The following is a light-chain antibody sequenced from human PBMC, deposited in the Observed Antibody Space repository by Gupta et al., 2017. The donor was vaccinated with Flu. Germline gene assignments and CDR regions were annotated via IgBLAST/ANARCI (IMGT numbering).Light chain of an antibody. J-gene: IGLJ2*01. CDR1: SSDVGGYNC. CDR2: EVI. CDR3: NSYTNNTTSGI. Sequence: QSALTQPAPVSGSPRQSIPIPCTGTSSDVGGYNCVSWYQQHPGKAPKLMIYEVINRPSGVSNRFTGSKSGNTASLTISGLQAEDEADYYCNSYTNNTTSGIFGGGTKLTVL. V-gene: IGLV2-14*03.